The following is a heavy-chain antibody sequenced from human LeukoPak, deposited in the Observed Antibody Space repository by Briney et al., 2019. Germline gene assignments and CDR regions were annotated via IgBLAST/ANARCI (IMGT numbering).Heavy chain of an antibody. J-gene: IGHJ3*02. CDR3: ARNHDYGDLRGAFDI. Sequence: ASVKVSCKASGYTFTSYYMHWVRQAPGQGLEWMGIINPSGGSTSYAQKFQGRVTMTRDTSTSTVYMGLSSLRSEDTAVYYCARNHDYGDLRGAFDIWGQGIMVTVSS. CDR1: GYTFTSYY. V-gene: IGHV1-46*01. D-gene: IGHD4-17*01. CDR2: INPSGGST.